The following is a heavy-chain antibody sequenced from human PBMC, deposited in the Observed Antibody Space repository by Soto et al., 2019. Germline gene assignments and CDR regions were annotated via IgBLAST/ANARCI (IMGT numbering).Heavy chain of an antibody. CDR1: GGTFSSYA. Sequence: ASVKVSCKASGGTFSSYAISWVRQAPGQGLEWMGGIIPIFGTANYAQKFQGRVTITADESTSTAYMELSSLRSEDTAVYYCASTYSRRRITPYYFDYWGQGTLVTVSS. CDR3: ASTYSRRRITPYYFDY. CDR2: IIPIFGTA. D-gene: IGHD4-4*01. V-gene: IGHV1-69*13. J-gene: IGHJ4*02.